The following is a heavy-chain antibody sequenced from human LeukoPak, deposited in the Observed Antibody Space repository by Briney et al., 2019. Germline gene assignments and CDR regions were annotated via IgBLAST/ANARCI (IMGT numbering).Heavy chain of an antibody. Sequence: AASVKVSCKASGGTFSSYAISWVRQAPGQGLEWMGGIIPIFGTANYAQKFQGRVTITADESTSTAYMELSSLRSEDTAVYYCARSDYDYVWGSYRYYYWGQGTLVTVSS. V-gene: IGHV1-69*13. CDR1: GGTFSSYA. CDR3: ARSDYDYVWGSYRYYY. J-gene: IGHJ4*02. CDR2: IIPIFGTA. D-gene: IGHD3-16*02.